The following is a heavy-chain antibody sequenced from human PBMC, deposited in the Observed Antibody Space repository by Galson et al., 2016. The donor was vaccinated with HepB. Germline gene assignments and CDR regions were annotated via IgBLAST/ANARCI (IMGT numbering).Heavy chain of an antibody. D-gene: IGHD5/OR15-5a*01. V-gene: IGHV3-33*01. Sequence: SLRLSCAASGFIFSDYGMHWVRQAPGTGLEWVAVIWYDGSKKYYEESVKGRFTISRDNSKNTLYLQMNSLRAEDTAVYYCSRSLPIDSGDYWGQGTLVTVSS. J-gene: IGHJ4*02. CDR2: IWYDGSKK. CDR3: SRSLPIDSGDY. CDR1: GFIFSDYG.